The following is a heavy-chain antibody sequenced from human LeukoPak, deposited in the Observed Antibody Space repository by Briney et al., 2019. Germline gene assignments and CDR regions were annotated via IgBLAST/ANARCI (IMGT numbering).Heavy chain of an antibody. CDR1: GGSISSYY. V-gene: IGHV4-59*01. CDR3: ARSLIPSGPSFDY. J-gene: IGHJ4*02. D-gene: IGHD5-12*01. CDR2: IYYSGST. Sequence: SETLSLTCTVSGGSISSYYWSWIRQPPGKGLEWIGYIYYSGSTNYSPSLKSRVTISVDTSKNQFSLKLSSVTAADTAVYYCARSLIPSGPSFDYWGQGTLATVSS.